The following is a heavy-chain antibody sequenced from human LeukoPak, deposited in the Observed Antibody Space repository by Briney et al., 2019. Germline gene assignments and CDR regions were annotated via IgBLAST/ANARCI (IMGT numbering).Heavy chain of an antibody. V-gene: IGHV4-39*01. CDR2: IYHSGST. Sequence: PSETLSLTCTVVSGGSISSSSYYWGWIRQPPGKGLEWIGSIYHSGSTYYNPSLRSRVTMSVDTSKNQFSLNLSSVTAADTALYYCARHSTGYSSGWPDYWGQGTLVTVSS. CDR1: GGSISSSSYY. J-gene: IGHJ4*02. CDR3: ARHSTGYSSGWPDY. D-gene: IGHD6-19*01.